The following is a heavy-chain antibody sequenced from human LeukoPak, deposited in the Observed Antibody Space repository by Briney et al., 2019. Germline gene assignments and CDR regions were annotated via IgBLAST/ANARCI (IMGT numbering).Heavy chain of an antibody. CDR3: ARGDIVVLPAGIPHNWFDP. J-gene: IGHJ5*02. Sequence: ASVKVSCKASGGTFSSYAISWVRQAPGQGLEWMGGIIPIFGTANYAQKFQGRVTITADESTSTAYMELSRLRSDDTAVYYCARGDIVVLPAGIPHNWFDPWGQGTLVTVSS. D-gene: IGHD2-2*02. CDR2: IIPIFGTA. CDR1: GGTFSSYA. V-gene: IGHV1-69*13.